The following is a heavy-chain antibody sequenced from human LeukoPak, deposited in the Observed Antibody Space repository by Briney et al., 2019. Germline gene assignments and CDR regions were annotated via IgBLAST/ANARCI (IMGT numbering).Heavy chain of an antibody. CDR3: ARDSVPAAIHYYYMDV. J-gene: IGHJ6*03. V-gene: IGHV1-2*02. Sequence: GASVKVSCKASGYTFTGYYMHWGRQAPGQGLEWMGWLNPNSGGTNYAQKFQGRVTMTRDTSIRSAYMDLSRLRSDDTAVYYCARDSVPAAIHYYYMDVWGKGTTVTVSS. CDR2: LNPNSGGT. D-gene: IGHD2-2*01. CDR1: GYTFTGYY.